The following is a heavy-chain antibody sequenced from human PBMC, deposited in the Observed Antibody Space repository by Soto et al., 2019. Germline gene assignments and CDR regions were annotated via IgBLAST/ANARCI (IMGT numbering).Heavy chain of an antibody. Sequence: PGGSLRLACAASGFTVSSNYMSWVRQAPGKGLEWVSVIYSGGSTYYADSVKGRFTISRDNSKNTLYLQMNSLRAEDTAVYYCARDGPRVTMVRGVIVPHGMDVWGQGTTVTVSS. D-gene: IGHD3-10*01. V-gene: IGHV3-66*01. J-gene: IGHJ6*02. CDR1: GFTVSSNY. CDR2: IYSGGST. CDR3: ARDGPRVTMVRGVIVPHGMDV.